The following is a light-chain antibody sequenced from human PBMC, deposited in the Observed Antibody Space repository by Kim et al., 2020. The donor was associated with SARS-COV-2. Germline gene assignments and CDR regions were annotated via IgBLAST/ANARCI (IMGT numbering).Light chain of an antibody. CDR1: TSDVGGYTF. V-gene: IGLV2-14*01. Sequence: QSAVTQPASVSGSPGQSITISCTGTTSDVGGYTFVSWYQQHPGKAPRLLIFDVFKRSSGVSNRFSGSKSGNTASLTISGLQAEDEGVYYCASYTIKSTYVFGTGTEVTVL. J-gene: IGLJ1*01. CDR3: ASYTIKSTYV. CDR2: DVF.